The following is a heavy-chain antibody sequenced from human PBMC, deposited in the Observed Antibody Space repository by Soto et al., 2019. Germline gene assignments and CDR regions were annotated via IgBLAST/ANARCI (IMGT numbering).Heavy chain of an antibody. CDR1: GFTFDAYP. J-gene: IGHJ3*02. CDR2: ISWNSGSI. V-gene: IGHV3-9*01. D-gene: IGHD3-9*01. CDR3: VKDGMTSIFCLVYDGVNI. Sequence: EVQLVESGGDLVQPGRSLRLSCAASGFTFDAYPMHWVRQAPGKGLEWVSGISWNSGSIGYADSVKGRFTISRDKAKKALYRQMNGLRAEDTALYFYVKDGMTSIFCLVYDGVNIWGRGTMVTVSS.